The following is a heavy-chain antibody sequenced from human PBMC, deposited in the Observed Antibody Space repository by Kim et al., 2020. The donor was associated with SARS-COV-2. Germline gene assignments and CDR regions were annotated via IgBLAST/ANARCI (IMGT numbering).Heavy chain of an antibody. CDR2: IYYSGST. J-gene: IGHJ5*02. CDR1: GGSIISYY. D-gene: IGHD3-3*01. Sequence: SETLSLTCTVSGGSIISYYWSWIRQPPGKGLEWIGYIYYSGSTNYNPSLKSRVTISVDTSKNQFSLKLSSVTAADTAVYYCARGALEIFGVVGWFDPWGQGTLVTVSS. CDR3: ARGALEIFGVVGWFDP. V-gene: IGHV4-59*13.